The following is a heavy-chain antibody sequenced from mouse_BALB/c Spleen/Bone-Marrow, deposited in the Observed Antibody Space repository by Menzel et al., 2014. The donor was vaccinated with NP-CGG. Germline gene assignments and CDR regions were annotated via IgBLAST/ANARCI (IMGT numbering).Heavy chain of an antibody. CDR3: ARWGYYYAMDY. J-gene: IGHJ4*01. V-gene: IGHV5-17*02. Sequence: EVHLVESGGGLVQPGGSRKLSCAASGFTFSSFGMHWVRQAPEKGLEWVAYISSGSSTIYCADTVKGRFTISRDNPKNPLFLQMTSLRSEDTAMYYCARWGYYYAMDYWGQGTSVTVSS. CDR2: ISSGSSTI. CDR1: GFTFSSFG.